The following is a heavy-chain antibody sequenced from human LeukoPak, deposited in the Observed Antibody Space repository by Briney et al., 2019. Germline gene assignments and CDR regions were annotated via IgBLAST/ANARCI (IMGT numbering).Heavy chain of an antibody. V-gene: IGHV4-59*01. CDR1: GGSISTSY. CDR2: IHYSGST. CDR3: ARAGFYASVNQYYYYYYMDV. D-gene: IGHD2/OR15-2a*01. Sequence: SETLSLTCTVSGGSISTSYWSWVRQPPGKGLEWIGYIHYSGSTNYNPSLKSRVTTSIDTSKNQFSLKVTSVTAADAAVYYCARAGFYASVNQYYYYYYMDVWGTGTTVTVSS. J-gene: IGHJ6*03.